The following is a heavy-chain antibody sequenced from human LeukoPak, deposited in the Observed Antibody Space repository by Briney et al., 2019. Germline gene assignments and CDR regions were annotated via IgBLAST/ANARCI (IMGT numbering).Heavy chain of an antibody. D-gene: IGHD2-15*01. CDR2: ISYDGNIK. Sequence: GGSLRLSCAASGFTFSDYTVYWVRLAPGKGLQWVATISYDGNIKYYADSVKGRFTISRDNPKNTLYLQMNSLRAEDTAVYYCARDQGVVVIDTTPDYFDYWGQGTLVTVSS. CDR3: ARDQGVVVIDTTPDYFDY. J-gene: IGHJ4*02. V-gene: IGHV3-30*04. CDR1: GFTFSDYT.